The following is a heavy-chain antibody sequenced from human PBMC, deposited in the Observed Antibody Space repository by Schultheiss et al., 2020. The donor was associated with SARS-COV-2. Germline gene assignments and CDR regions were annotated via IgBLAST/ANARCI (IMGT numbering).Heavy chain of an antibody. D-gene: IGHD3-3*01. CDR2: ISGSGGST. Sequence: GGSLRLSCAASGFTVSSNYMSWVRQAPGKGLEWVSAISGSGGSTYYADSVKGRFTISRDNSKNTLYLQMNSLRAEDTAVYYCARDSLPRITIFGVAHDYWGQGTLVTVSS. V-gene: IGHV3-23*01. CDR1: GFTVSSNY. J-gene: IGHJ4*02. CDR3: ARDSLPRITIFGVAHDY.